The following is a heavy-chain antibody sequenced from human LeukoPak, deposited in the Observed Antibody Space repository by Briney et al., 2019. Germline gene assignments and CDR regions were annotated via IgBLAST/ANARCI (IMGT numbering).Heavy chain of an antibody. J-gene: IGHJ3*02. CDR2: IYYSGNT. Sequence: SETLSLTCIVSGGSISVTNNYWGWSRQPPGKGMEWFVSIYYSGNTYYNSDLRSRLTMSIDTSNKQFSLKLSSVTAADTALYYCARSWMVGKGAFDIWGQGSMVIVSS. V-gene: IGHV4-39*01. CDR1: GGSISVTNNY. D-gene: IGHD1-26*01. CDR3: ARSWMVGKGAFDI.